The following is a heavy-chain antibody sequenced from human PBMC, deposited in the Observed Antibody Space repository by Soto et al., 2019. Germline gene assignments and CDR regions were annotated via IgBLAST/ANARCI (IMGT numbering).Heavy chain of an antibody. D-gene: IGHD6-13*01. CDR2: ISSSSSTI. J-gene: IGHJ3*02. CDR1: GFTFSSYS. CDR3: VRSSLSYSSSWYAHDAFDI. Sequence: GGSLRLSCAASGFTFSSYSMNWVRQAPGKGLEWVSYISSSSSTIYYADSVKGRFTISRDNAKNSLYLQMNSLRAEDTAVYYCVRSSLSYSSSWYAHDAFDIWGQGTMVTVSS. V-gene: IGHV3-48*01.